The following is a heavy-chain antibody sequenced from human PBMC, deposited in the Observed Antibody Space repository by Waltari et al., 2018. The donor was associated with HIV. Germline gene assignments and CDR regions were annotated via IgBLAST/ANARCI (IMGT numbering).Heavy chain of an antibody. CDR3: ARDPSYGFGENDY. Sequence: QVQLVESGAAVKKPGASLKVTCTDSGYAFPGCYIHWVRQAPGQGLERVGWINPKTGDTNFAQKFQGRVTMTRDTSISTAYMELSRLTSDDTAVYYCARDPSYGFGENDYWGQGTLFTVSS. CDR2: INPKTGDT. CDR1: GYAFPGCY. V-gene: IGHV1-2*02. J-gene: IGHJ4*02. D-gene: IGHD3-10*01.